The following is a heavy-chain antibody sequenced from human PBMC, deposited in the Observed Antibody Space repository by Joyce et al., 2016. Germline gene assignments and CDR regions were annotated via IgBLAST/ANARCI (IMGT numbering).Heavy chain of an antibody. CDR2: ISSDGSNK. Sequence: SRYAMHWVRQAPGKGLEWVAVISSDGSNKYYADSVKGRFTISRDNSKNTLYLQVNSLRAEDTAVYYCARQSGVPGDYWGQGTLVTVSS. V-gene: IGHV3-30*04. CDR1: SRYA. J-gene: IGHJ4*02. CDR3: ARQSGVPGDY. D-gene: IGHD2-8*01.